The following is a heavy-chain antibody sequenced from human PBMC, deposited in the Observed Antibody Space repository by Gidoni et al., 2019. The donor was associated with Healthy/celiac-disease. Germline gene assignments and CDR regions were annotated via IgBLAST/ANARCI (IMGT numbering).Heavy chain of an antibody. J-gene: IGHJ4*02. CDR1: GYTFTSYY. D-gene: IGHD1-26*01. V-gene: IGHV1-46*03. Sequence: QVQLVQSGAEVKKPGASVKVSCKASGYTFTSYYMHWVRQAPGQGLEWMGIINPSGGSTSYAQKFQGRVTMTRDTSTSTVYMELSSLRSEDTAVYYCARDLSLVGATLVVFSGYWGQGTLVTVSS. CDR3: ARDLSLVGATLVVFSGY. CDR2: INPSGGST.